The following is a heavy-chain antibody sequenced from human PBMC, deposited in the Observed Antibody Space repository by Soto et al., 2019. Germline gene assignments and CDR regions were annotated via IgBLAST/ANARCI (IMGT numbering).Heavy chain of an antibody. CDR1: GGSISSGGYY. D-gene: IGHD3-22*01. J-gene: IGHJ4*02. Sequence: SETLSLTCTVSGGSISSGGYYWSWIRQHPGKGLEWIGYIYYSGSTYYNPSLKSRVTISVDTSKNQFSLKLSSATAADTAVYYCXRTDYYDSSGYAYYFDYWGQGTLVTVSS. CDR2: IYYSGST. V-gene: IGHV4-31*03. CDR3: XRTDYYDSSGYAYYFDY.